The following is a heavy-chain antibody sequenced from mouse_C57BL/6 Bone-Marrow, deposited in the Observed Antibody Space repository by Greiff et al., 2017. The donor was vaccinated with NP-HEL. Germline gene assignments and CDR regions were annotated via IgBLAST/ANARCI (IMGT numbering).Heavy chain of an antibody. Sequence: QVTLKVSGPGILQSSQTLSLTCSFSGFSLSTSGIGVSWIRQPSGKGLEWLAHIYWDDDKRYNPSLKSRLTISKDTSRNQVFLKITSVDTADTATYYCARRAPYYYGSSYWYFDVWGTGTTVTVSS. CDR2: IYWDDDK. D-gene: IGHD1-1*01. J-gene: IGHJ1*03. CDR3: ARRAPYYYGSSYWYFDV. V-gene: IGHV8-12*01. CDR1: GFSLSTSGIG.